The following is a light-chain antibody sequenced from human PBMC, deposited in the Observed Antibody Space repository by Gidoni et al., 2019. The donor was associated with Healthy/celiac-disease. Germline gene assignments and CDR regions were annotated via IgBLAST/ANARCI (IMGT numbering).Light chain of an antibody. CDR2: DAS. J-gene: IGKJ2*01. Sequence: ELVLPQSPATLSWSQGERATLSCRASQSVSSYLAWYQQKPGQATRLLIYDASNRATGIPARFSGSGSGTDFTLTISSLEPEDFAVYYCQQRSNWRTFGQGTKLEIK. V-gene: IGKV3-11*01. CDR1: QSVSSY. CDR3: QQRSNWRT.